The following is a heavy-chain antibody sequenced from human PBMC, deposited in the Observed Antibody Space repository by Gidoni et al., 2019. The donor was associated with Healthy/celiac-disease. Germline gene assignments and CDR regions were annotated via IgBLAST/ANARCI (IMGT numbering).Heavy chain of an antibody. J-gene: IGHJ3*02. Sequence: EVQLVESGGGLVKPGGSLRLSCAASGFPFSSYSMNWVRQAPGKGLEWVSSISSSSSYIYYADSVKGRFTISRDNAKNSLYLKMNSLRAEDTAVYYCARSLEAVAGTSDAFDIWGQGTMVTVSS. CDR3: ARSLEAVAGTSDAFDI. CDR1: GFPFSSYS. CDR2: ISSSSSYI. V-gene: IGHV3-21*01. D-gene: IGHD6-19*01.